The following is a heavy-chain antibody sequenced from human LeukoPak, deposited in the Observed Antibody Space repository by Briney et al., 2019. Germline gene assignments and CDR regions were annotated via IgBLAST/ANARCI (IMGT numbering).Heavy chain of an antibody. D-gene: IGHD2/OR15-2a*01. CDR2: ISSTSNYI. J-gene: IGHJ5*02. CDR3: ARGKTSQNIVTRKTYNWFDP. CDR1: GFTFSSYN. Sequence: SGGSLRLSCAASGFTFSSYNMNWVRQAPGKGLEWVSSISSTSNYIYYADSVKGRFTISRDNAKNSLYLQMKSLRAEDTAVYYCARGKTSQNIVTRKTYNWFDPWGQGTLVTVSS. V-gene: IGHV3-21*01.